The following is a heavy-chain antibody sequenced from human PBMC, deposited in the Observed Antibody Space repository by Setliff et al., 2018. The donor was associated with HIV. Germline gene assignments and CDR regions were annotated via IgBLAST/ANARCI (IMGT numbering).Heavy chain of an antibody. V-gene: IGHV4-39*01. Sequence: NPSETLSLTCTVSGGSISSSSYYWGWIRQPPGKGLEWIGSIYYSGSTYSNPSLKSRVTISVDTSKNQFSLKLSSVTAADTAVCYCARQDGMKAARRYNNDYMDVWGKGTTVTVSS. CDR1: GGSISSSSYY. CDR2: IYYSGST. J-gene: IGHJ6*03. CDR3: ARQDGMKAARRYNNDYMDV. D-gene: IGHD6-6*01.